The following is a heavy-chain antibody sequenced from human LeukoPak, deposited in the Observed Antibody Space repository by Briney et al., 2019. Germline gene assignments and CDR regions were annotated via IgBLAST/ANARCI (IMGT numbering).Heavy chain of an antibody. J-gene: IGHJ5*02. D-gene: IGHD6-13*01. CDR1: GGSISSSNYY. V-gene: IGHV4-61*02. Sequence: SETLSLTCTVSGGSISSSNYYWGWIRQPPGKGLEWIGRIYTSGSTNYNPSLKSRVTISVDTSKNQFSLKLSSVTAADTAVYYCARVGYSSSWYVRWFDPWGQGTLVTVSS. CDR2: IYTSGST. CDR3: ARVGYSSSWYVRWFDP.